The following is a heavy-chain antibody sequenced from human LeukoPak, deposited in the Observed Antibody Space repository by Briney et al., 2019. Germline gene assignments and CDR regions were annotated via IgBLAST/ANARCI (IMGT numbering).Heavy chain of an antibody. D-gene: IGHD2-21*02. Sequence: SETLSLTCTVSGGSISSGDYYWSWIRQPPGKGLEWIGYIYYSGSTNYNPSLKSRVTISVDTSKNQFSLKLSSVTAADTAVYYCARAPYCGGDCSFYYGMDVWGQGTTVTVSS. J-gene: IGHJ6*02. CDR1: GGSISSGDYY. CDR3: ARAPYCGGDCSFYYGMDV. V-gene: IGHV4-61*08. CDR2: IYYSGST.